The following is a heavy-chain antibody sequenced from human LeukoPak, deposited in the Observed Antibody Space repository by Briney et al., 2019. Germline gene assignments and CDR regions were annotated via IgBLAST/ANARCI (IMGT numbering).Heavy chain of an antibody. CDR2: IYYSGST. CDR3: ASPRGDCGGDCYFEIWRAFDI. J-gene: IGHJ3*02. V-gene: IGHV4-39*01. Sequence: PSETLSLTCTVSGGSISSSSYYWGWIRQPPGKGLEWIGSIYYSGSTYYNPSLKSRVTISVDTSKNQFSLKLSSVTAADTAVYYCASPRGDCGGDCYFEIWRAFDIWGQGTMVTVSS. CDR1: GGSISSSSYY. D-gene: IGHD2-21*01.